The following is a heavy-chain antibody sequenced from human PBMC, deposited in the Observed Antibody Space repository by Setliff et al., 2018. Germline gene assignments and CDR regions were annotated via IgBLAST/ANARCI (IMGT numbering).Heavy chain of an antibody. CDR2: LHTSGST. D-gene: IGHD1-26*01. V-gene: IGHV4-61*02. J-gene: IGHJ4*02. CDR3: ARGNTIVGATDY. CDR1: GGSISSGSYY. Sequence: PSETLSLTCAVSGGSISSGSYYWSWIRQPAGKGLEWVGRLHTSGSTNYNPSLKSRVTISVDTSKNQFSLKLSSVTAADTAVYFCARGNTIVGATDYWGQGTLVTVSS.